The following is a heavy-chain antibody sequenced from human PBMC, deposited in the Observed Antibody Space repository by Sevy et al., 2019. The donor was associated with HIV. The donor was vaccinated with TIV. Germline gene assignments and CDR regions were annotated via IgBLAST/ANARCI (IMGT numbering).Heavy chain of an antibody. J-gene: IGHJ4*02. D-gene: IGHD3-22*01. V-gene: IGHV1-24*01. CDR3: ATTKDYYENSGSPIDY. CDR1: GYTLTNLA. CDR2: FDPEDGER. Sequence: ASVKVSCKVSGYTLTNLAMHWVRQGPGKELEWIGTFDPEDGERMFAQKFQGRVTMTEDTSTDTAYMELSSLRSEDRALYYCATTKDYYENSGSPIDYWGQGTLVTVSS.